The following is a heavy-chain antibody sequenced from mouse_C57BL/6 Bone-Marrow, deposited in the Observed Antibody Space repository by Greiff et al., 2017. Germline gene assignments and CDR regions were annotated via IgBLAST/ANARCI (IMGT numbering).Heavy chain of an antibody. CDR2: INPNNGGT. V-gene: IGHV1-26*01. CDR1: GYTFTDYY. Sequence: EVQLQQSGPELVKPGASVKISCKASGYTFTDYYMNWVKQSHGKSLEWIGDINPNNGGTSYNQKFKGKATLTVDKSSSTAYMELRSLTSEDSAVDYCARSGITTVVAHFDYWGQGTTLTVSS. CDR3: ARSGITTVVAHFDY. J-gene: IGHJ2*01. D-gene: IGHD1-1*01.